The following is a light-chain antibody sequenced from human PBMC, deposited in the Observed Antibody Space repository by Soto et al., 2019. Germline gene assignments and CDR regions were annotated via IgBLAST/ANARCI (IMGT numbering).Light chain of an antibody. CDR3: CSYAGSRTFV. CDR2: EGS. Sequence: QSVLTQPASVSGSPGQSITISCTGTSSDVGGYNLVSWYQQHPGKAPKLMIYEGSKRPSGVSNRFSGSKSGNTASLTISGLQAEDEADYYCCSYAGSRTFVFGTGTKLTVL. V-gene: IGLV2-23*01. J-gene: IGLJ1*01. CDR1: SSDVGGYNL.